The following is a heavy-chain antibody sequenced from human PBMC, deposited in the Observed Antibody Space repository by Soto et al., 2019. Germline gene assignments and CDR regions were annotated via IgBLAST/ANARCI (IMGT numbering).Heavy chain of an antibody. CDR1: GFTFSSYA. Sequence: EVQLLESGGGLVQPGGSLRLSCAASGFTFSSYAMSWVRQAPGKGLEWVSAISGSGGSTYYADSVKGRFTISRDNSKNTLYLQMNSLRAEDTAVYYGANPYRPMVRGELGAFDIWGQGTMVTVSS. V-gene: IGHV3-23*01. J-gene: IGHJ3*02. CDR3: ANPYRPMVRGELGAFDI. CDR2: ISGSGGST. D-gene: IGHD3-10*01.